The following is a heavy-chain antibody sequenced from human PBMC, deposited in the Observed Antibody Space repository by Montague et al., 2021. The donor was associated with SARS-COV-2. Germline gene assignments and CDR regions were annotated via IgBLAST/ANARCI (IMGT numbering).Heavy chain of an antibody. CDR2: IYYSGTT. V-gene: IGHV4-39*07. D-gene: IGHD6-13*01. CDR1: GGSISSTGYY. CDR3: ARDVRFSNNEMWFDS. J-gene: IGHJ5*01. Sequence: SETLSLTCTVSGGSISSTGYYWAWIRQPPGKGLEWIGSIYYSGTTYYNPSLKSRVTISVDTSKNQFSLTLISVTAADTAVYYCARDVRFSNNEMWFDSWGQGTLVTVSS.